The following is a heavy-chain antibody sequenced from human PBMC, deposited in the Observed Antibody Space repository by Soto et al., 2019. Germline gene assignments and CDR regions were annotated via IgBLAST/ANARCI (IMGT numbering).Heavy chain of an antibody. J-gene: IGHJ4*02. V-gene: IGHV4-34*01. CDR1: GKSLSGYY. CDR3: ARHHVRGRTIAGAAEF. Sequence: QVQLQQWGAGLLKPSETLSLTCAVYGKSLSGYYWSWIRQHPGKALEWIVEINHSGNTNYNPSLKSRVTRSVDTSKNQLFLNLSSVTAADTAMYYCARHHVRGRTIAGAAEFWGQGTLVTVSS. CDR2: INHSGNT. D-gene: IGHD1-26*01.